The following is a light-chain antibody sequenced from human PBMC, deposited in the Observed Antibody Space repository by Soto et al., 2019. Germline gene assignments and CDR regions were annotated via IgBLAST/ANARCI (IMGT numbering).Light chain of an antibody. V-gene: IGLV2-14*01. CDR3: SSHTSSSTLV. Sequence: QSVLNQPASVSGSPGQSITISCTGTSSDVGGYNYVSWYQQHPGKAPQLMIYDVSNRPSGVSNRFSGSKSGNTASLTISGLQAEDEADYYCSSHTSSSTLVFGGGTKLTVL. J-gene: IGLJ2*01. CDR1: SSDVGGYNY. CDR2: DVS.